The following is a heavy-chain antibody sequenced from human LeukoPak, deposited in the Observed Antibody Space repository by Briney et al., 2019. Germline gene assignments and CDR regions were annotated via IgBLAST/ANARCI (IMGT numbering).Heavy chain of an antibody. J-gene: IGHJ4*02. CDR1: GFTFSSYA. Sequence: GRSLRLPCAASGFTFSSYAMHWVRQAPGKGLEWVAVISYDGSNKYYADSVKGRFTISRDNSKNTLYLQMNSLKAEDTAVYYCARDSIFDYWGQGTLVTVSS. V-gene: IGHV3-30*04. D-gene: IGHD2/OR15-2a*01. CDR2: ISYDGSNK. CDR3: ARDSIFDY.